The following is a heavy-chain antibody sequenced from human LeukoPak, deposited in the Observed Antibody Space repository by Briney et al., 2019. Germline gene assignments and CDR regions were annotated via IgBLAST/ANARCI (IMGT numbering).Heavy chain of an antibody. V-gene: IGHV3-7*01. CDR3: ASLTVTTVY. J-gene: IGHJ4*02. CDR1: GFTFSSSW. D-gene: IGHD4-17*01. CDR2: IKQDGSEK. Sequence: GESLRLSCAASGFTFSSSWMTWVRQAPGKGLEWVANIKQDGSEKYYVDSVKGRFTISRDNAKNSLYLQMNSLRAEDTAVYYCASLTVTTVYWGQGTLVTVSS.